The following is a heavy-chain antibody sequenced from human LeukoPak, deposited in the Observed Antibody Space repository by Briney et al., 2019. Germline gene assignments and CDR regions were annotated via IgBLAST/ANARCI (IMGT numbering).Heavy chain of an antibody. Sequence: GESLKISCKGSGYSFTSYWIGWVRQMPGKGLEWMGIVYPGDSDTRYSPSFQGQVTISADKSISTAYLQWSSLKASDTAMYYCARRNVDIVATTAHRGAFDIWGQGTMVTVSS. V-gene: IGHV5-51*01. CDR2: VYPGDSDT. CDR3: ARRNVDIVATTAHRGAFDI. J-gene: IGHJ3*02. D-gene: IGHD5-12*01. CDR1: GYSFTSYW.